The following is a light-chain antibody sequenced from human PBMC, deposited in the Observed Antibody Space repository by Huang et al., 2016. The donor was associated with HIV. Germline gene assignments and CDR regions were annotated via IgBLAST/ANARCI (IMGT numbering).Light chain of an antibody. CDR3: QQYNNWPPV. V-gene: IGKV3-15*01. Sequence: EIVMTQSPATLAVSPGERATLSCRASKSFSSNLAWYQQKPGQATRRLIYGASTRATGIPARFSGSVSGTEFTLTISSLQSEDFAVYYCQQYNNWPPVFGGGTKVEIK. J-gene: IGKJ4*01. CDR1: KSFSSN. CDR2: GAS.